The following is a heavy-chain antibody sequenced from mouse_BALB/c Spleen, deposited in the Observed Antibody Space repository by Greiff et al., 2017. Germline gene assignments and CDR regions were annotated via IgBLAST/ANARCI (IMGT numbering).Heavy chain of an antibody. J-gene: IGHJ1*01. D-gene: IGHD1-1*01. CDR1: GYSITSDYA. Sequence: EVKLLESGPGLVKPSQSLSLTCTVTGYSITSDYAWNWIRQFPGNKLEWMGYISYSGSTSYNPSLKSRISITRDTSKNQFFLQLNSVTTEDTATYYCARYYGSSHWYFDVWGAGTTVTVSS. CDR3: ARYYGSSHWYFDV. V-gene: IGHV3-2*02. CDR2: ISYSGST.